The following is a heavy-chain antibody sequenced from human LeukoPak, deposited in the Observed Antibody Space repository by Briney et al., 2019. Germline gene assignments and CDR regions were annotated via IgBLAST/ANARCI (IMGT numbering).Heavy chain of an antibody. D-gene: IGHD1-26*01. V-gene: IGHV1-2*02. CDR2: INPNSGGT. CDR1: GYTFTGYY. Sequence: ASVKVSCKASGYTFTGYYMHWVRQAPGQGLESMGWINPNSGGTNYAQKFQGRVTMTRDTSISTAYMELSRLRSDDTAVYYCARARAQTYSGSYYYWGQGTLVTVSS. J-gene: IGHJ4*02. CDR3: ARARAQTYSGSYYY.